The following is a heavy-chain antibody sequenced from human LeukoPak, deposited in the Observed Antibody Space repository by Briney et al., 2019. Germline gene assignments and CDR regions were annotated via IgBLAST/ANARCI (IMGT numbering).Heavy chain of an antibody. CDR2: INQDGSEK. CDR3: TRGVSSSWLYYYYYMDV. CDR1: GFTFSSYW. D-gene: IGHD6-13*01. Sequence: GGSLRLSCAASGFTFSSYWMNWVRQAPGKGLEWVASINQDGSEKYYLDSVKGRFTISRDNAKNSLYLQMNSLKTEDTAVYYCTRGVSSSWLYYYYYMDVWGKGTTVTVSS. V-gene: IGHV3-7*03. J-gene: IGHJ6*03.